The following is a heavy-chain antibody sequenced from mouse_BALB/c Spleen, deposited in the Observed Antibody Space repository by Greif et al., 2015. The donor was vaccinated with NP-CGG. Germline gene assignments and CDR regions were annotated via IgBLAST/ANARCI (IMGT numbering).Heavy chain of an antibody. Sequence: VHVKQSGAELVKPGASVKLSCTASGFNIKDTYMHWVKQRPEQGLEWIGRIDPANGNTKYDPKFQGKATITADTSSNTAYLQLSSLTSEDTAVYYCARDYDGYAMDYWGQGTSVTVSS. CDR2: IDPANGNT. J-gene: IGHJ4*01. CDR1: GFNIKDTY. CDR3: ARDYDGYAMDY. D-gene: IGHD2-4*01. V-gene: IGHV14-3*02.